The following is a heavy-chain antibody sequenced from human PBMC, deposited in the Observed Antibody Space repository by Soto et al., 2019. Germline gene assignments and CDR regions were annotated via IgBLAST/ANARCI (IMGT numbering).Heavy chain of an antibody. D-gene: IGHD2-15*01. Sequence: PSETLSLTCAVYGGSFSGYYWSWIRQPPGKGLEWIGEINHSGSTNYNPSLKSRVTISVDTSKNQFSLKLSSVTAADTAVYYCARGDIVVVVAATPWFDPWGQGTLVTVS. CDR1: GGSFSGYY. CDR2: INHSGST. V-gene: IGHV4-34*01. J-gene: IGHJ5*02. CDR3: ARGDIVVVVAATPWFDP.